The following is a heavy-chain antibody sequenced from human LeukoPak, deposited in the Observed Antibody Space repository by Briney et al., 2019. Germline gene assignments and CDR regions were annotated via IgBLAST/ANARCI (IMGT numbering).Heavy chain of an antibody. CDR3: ARHDSRAGWFDP. CDR2: IYSGGTT. J-gene: IGHJ5*02. CDR1: GFTVSDNY. D-gene: IGHD3-22*01. Sequence: PGGSLRLSCAASGFTVSDNYMSWVRQAPGKGLEWVSVIYSGGTTYSADSVKGRFTVSRDNSKNTVYLQMNSLRVEDTAVYYCARHDSRAGWFDPWGQGTLVTVSS. V-gene: IGHV3-53*01.